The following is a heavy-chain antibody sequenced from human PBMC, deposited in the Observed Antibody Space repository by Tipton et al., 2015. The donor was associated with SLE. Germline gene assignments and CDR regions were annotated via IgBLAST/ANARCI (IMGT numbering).Heavy chain of an antibody. CDR3: ARLFEKRYCSGGSCPYFDY. CDR2: INHSEST. V-gene: IGHV4-34*01. D-gene: IGHD2-15*01. J-gene: IGHJ4*02. CDR1: GGSFSGYY. Sequence: TLSLTCTVYGGSFSGYYWSWIRQPPGKGLEWIGEINHSESTNYNPSLKSRVTISGDTSKNQFSLKLSSVTAADTAVYYCARLFEKRYCSGGSCPYFDYWGQGTLVTVSS.